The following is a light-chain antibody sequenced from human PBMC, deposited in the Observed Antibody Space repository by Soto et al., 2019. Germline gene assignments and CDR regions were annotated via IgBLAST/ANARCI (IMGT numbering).Light chain of an antibody. CDR1: SSDVGAYNY. Sequence: QSALTQPASGSGAPGQSIIISCTGTSSDVGAYNYVSWYQQYPGKAPKLMIYDVANRPSGVSDRFSGSKSGSTASLTISGLQAEDEAHYYCSSYTSSSTPYVFGTGTKVTVL. J-gene: IGLJ1*01. CDR2: DVA. CDR3: SSYTSSSTPYV. V-gene: IGLV2-14*01.